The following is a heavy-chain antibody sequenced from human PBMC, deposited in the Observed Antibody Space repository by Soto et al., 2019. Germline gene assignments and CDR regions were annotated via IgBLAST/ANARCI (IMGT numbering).Heavy chain of an antibody. CDR3: ARHGSCSGGSCYWDYYYGMDV. Sequence: GESLKISCKASGYSFTTYWIGWVRQMPGKGLEWMGIIYPGDSDTRYSPSFQGQVTISADKSISTAYLQWSSLKASDTAMYYCARHGSCSGGSCYWDYYYGMDVWGQGTTVTVSS. CDR2: IYPGDSDT. D-gene: IGHD2-15*01. J-gene: IGHJ6*02. CDR1: GYSFTTYW. V-gene: IGHV5-51*01.